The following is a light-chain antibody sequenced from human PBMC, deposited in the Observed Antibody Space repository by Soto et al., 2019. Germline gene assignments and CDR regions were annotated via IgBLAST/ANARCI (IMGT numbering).Light chain of an antibody. CDR2: RGT. CDR1: SSDVGAYDA. CDR3: CSSAPESTYV. J-gene: IGLJ1*01. Sequence: QSALAQPASVSGSPGQSITISCTGTSSDVGAYDAVSWYRQHPGKAPQVIIYRGTKRPSGVSTRFSGSVSGNTASLTVSGLQAEDEAEYFCCSSAPESTYVFGTGTKLTVL. V-gene: IGLV2-23*01.